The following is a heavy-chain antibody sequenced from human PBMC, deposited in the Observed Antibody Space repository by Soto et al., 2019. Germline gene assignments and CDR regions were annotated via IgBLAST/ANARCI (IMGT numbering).Heavy chain of an antibody. J-gene: IGHJ4*02. D-gene: IGHD3-3*01. CDR2: ISYDGSNK. CDR1: GFTFSSYA. Sequence: QVQLVESGGGVVQPGRSLRLSCAASGFTFSSYAMHWVRQAPGTGLEWVAVISYDGSNKYYADSVKGRFTISRDNSKNTLYLQMNSLRAEDTAVYYCARGRYDFWSGYFDYWGQGTLVTVSS. CDR3: ARGRYDFWSGYFDY. V-gene: IGHV3-30-3*01.